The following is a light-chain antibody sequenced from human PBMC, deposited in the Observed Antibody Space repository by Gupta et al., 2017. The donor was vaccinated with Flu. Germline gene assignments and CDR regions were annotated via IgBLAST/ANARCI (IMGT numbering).Light chain of an antibody. Sequence: TTSDGGGYNFVSWYQQHPGKAPNLMICDGNKRPAGVPGRSSGSKSGNTASLTISVLQAEDEADYYCCSYAGSYTLIFGGGTKVTVL. V-gene: IGLV2-11*01. CDR3: CSYAGSYTLI. CDR2: DGN. CDR1: TSDGGGYNF. J-gene: IGLJ2*01.